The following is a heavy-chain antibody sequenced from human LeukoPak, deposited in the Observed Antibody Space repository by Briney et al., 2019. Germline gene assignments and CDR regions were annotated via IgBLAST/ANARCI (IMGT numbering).Heavy chain of an antibody. CDR3: ARAERVATIDY. D-gene: IGHD5-12*01. Sequence: MPSETLSLTCAVYGGPFSGYYWSWIRQPPGKGLEWIGEINHSGSTNYNPSLKSRVTISVDTSKNQFSLKLSSVTAADTAVYYCARAERVATIDYWGQGTLVTVSS. CDR1: GGPFSGYY. CDR2: INHSGST. J-gene: IGHJ4*02. V-gene: IGHV4-34*01.